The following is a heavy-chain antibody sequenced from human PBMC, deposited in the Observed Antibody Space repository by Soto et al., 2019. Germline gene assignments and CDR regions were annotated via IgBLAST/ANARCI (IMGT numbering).Heavy chain of an antibody. CDR1: GFTFSSYA. J-gene: IGHJ3*02. CDR2: ISYDGSNK. V-gene: IGHV3-30-3*01. D-gene: IGHD3-22*01. Sequence: QVQLVESGGGVVQPGRSLRLSCAASGFTFSSYAMHWVRQATGTGLEWVAVISYDGSNKYYADSVKGRFTISRDNSKNTLYLQMNSLRAEDTAVYYCARDVNYYDSSGSDDAFDIWGQGTMVTVSS. CDR3: ARDVNYYDSSGSDDAFDI.